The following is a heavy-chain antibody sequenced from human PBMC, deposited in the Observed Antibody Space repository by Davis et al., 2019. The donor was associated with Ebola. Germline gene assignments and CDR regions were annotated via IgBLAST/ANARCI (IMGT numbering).Heavy chain of an antibody. Sequence: GESLKISCAASGFTFSSYAFHWVRQAPGKGPEWVAVIWHDGSSKFYADSVRGRLTISRDHSKNTLYLQMNSLRTEDTAVYYCAREMSYPHYYFNYWGQGTLVTVSS. CDR3: AREMSYPHYYFNY. CDR1: GFTFSSYA. D-gene: IGHD5/OR15-5a*01. J-gene: IGHJ4*02. CDR2: IWHDGSSK. V-gene: IGHV3-30-3*01.